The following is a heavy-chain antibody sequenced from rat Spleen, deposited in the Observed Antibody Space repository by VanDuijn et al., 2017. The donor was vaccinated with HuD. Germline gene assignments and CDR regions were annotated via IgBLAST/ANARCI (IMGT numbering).Heavy chain of an antibody. CDR2: INYDGSRT. CDR1: GFTFSDYY. CDR3: TRRGTEGIDY. D-gene: IGHD1-11*01. J-gene: IGHJ2*01. V-gene: IGHV5-29*01. Sequence: EVQLVESDGGLVQPGGSLKLSCAASGFTFSDYYMAWVRQAPTKGLEWVATINYDGSRTDYRDSVKGRFTISRDNAKSTLYLQMNNLRSEDTAIYYWTRRGTEGIDYWGQGVMVTVSS.